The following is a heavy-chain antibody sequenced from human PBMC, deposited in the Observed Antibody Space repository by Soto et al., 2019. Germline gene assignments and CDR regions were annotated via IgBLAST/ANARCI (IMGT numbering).Heavy chain of an antibody. J-gene: IGHJ4*02. CDR1: GFSVTTSGVG. CDR2: IFWNDDK. V-gene: IGHV2-5*01. CDR3: AHSVYDSSGYYYFDY. D-gene: IGHD3-22*01. Sequence: SGLTLVNPAQTLTLTCTFSGFSVTTSGVGVGWIRQPPGKALEWLAFIFWNDDKRYRQSLESRLTITKDSSKNQVVLTVTNVDPVDTATYYCAHSVYDSSGYYYFDYWGQGILVTVSS.